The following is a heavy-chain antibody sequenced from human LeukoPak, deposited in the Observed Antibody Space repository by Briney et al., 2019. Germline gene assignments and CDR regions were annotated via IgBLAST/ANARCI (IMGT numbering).Heavy chain of an antibody. Sequence: PSETLSLTCAVYGGSFSGYYWSWIRQPPGKGLEWIGEINHSGSTNYNPSLKSRVTISVDTSNNQFSLKLSSVTAADTAVYYCAGRRGAVDPFDYWGQGTLVTVSS. CDR3: AGRRGAVDPFDY. V-gene: IGHV4-34*01. CDR1: GGSFSGYY. D-gene: IGHD6-19*01. J-gene: IGHJ4*02. CDR2: INHSGST.